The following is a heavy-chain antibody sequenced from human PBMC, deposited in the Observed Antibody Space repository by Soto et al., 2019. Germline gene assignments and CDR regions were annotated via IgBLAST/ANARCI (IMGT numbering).Heavy chain of an antibody. CDR1: GGSIGRGGYY. CDR3: VRGVLS. CDR2: IHHSGST. D-gene: IGHD3-10*01. Sequence: SETLALTCNVPGGSIGRGGYYWTGIRQHPGKGLEWIGNIHHSGSTFYNPSLKSRVSISVDTSKNQFSLKLSSVTAADTAVYFCVRGVLSWGQGTLVSVS. V-gene: IGHV4-31*03. J-gene: IGHJ1*01.